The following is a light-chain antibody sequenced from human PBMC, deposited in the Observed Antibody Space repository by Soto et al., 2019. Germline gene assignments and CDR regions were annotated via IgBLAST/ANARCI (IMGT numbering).Light chain of an antibody. CDR1: QSVGSIY. V-gene: IGKV3-20*01. Sequence: VLTQSPGTLSLSPGERASLSCRASQSVGSIYLAWYQQKPGQAPRLLIHGASNRASGIPDRFSGSGSGTDFTLTISRLEPEDFAVYYCQQYGSSPQTFGQGSKVDIK. J-gene: IGKJ1*01. CDR3: QQYGSSPQT. CDR2: GAS.